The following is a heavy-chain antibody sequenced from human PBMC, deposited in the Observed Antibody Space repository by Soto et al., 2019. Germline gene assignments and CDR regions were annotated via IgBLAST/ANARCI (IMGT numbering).Heavy chain of an antibody. CDR1: GGSISSGGYS. D-gene: IGHD2-15*01. V-gene: IGHV4-30-2*01. J-gene: IGHJ2*01. Sequence: QLQLQESGSGLVKPSQTLSLTCAVSGGSISSGGYSWSWIRQPPGKGLEWIGYIYHSGSTYYNPSLKSRVTISVDRSKNQLSLKLSSVTAADTAVYYCARASLCSGGSCYRLWYFDLWGRGTLVTVSS. CDR2: IYHSGST. CDR3: ARASLCSGGSCYRLWYFDL.